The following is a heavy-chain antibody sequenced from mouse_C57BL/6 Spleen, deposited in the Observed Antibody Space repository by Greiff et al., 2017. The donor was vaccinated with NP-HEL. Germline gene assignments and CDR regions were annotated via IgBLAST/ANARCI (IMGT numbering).Heavy chain of an antibody. CDR1: GFTFSSYA. Sequence: EVKLMESGGGLVKPGGSLKLSCAASGFTFSSYAMSWVRQTPEKRLEWVATISDGGRYTYYPDNVKGRFTISRDNAKNNLYLQMSHLKSEDTAMYYCARDRHDYGEVDYWGQGTTLTVSS. D-gene: IGHD2-4*01. CDR2: ISDGGRYT. V-gene: IGHV5-4*01. J-gene: IGHJ2*01. CDR3: ARDRHDYGEVDY.